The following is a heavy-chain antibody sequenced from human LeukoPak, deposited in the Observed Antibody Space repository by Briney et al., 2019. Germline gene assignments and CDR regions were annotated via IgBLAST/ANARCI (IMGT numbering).Heavy chain of an antibody. CDR2: ISGSGGST. J-gene: IGHJ6*03. V-gene: IGHV3-23*01. D-gene: IGHD3-10*01. CDR3: AKDSAFYYIDV. Sequence: GGSLRLSCAASGFTFSSYGMSWVRQAPGKGLEWVSAISGSGGSTDYADSVKGRFTISRDNSKNTLYLQMNSLKGDDTAVYYCAKDSAFYYIDVWGKGTTVIISS. CDR1: GFTFSSYG.